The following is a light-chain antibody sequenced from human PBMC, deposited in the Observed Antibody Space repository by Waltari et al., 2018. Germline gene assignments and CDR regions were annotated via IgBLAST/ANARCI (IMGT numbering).Light chain of an antibody. CDR3: TSYGGVNVLGVL. J-gene: IGLJ2*01. V-gene: IGLV2-8*01. Sequence: QSALTQPPSASGSPGQSVTISCAGTNSDVGTYHYVSWYQHHPGKAPKLLIYGVTERLPGVPDRFSGSKSGTTASLTVSGLQADDEADYYCTSYGGVNVLGVLFGGGTKLTVL. CDR1: NSDVGTYHY. CDR2: GVT.